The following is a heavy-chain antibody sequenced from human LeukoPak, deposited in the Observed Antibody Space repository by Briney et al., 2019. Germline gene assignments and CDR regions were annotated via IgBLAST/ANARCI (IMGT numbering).Heavy chain of an antibody. J-gene: IGHJ4*02. CDR3: AKASNTWNYFDY. Sequence: GGSLRLSCAASGFTFSSFGMTWVRQAQAPGKGLEWVSAISGSGGSTYYADSVKGRFTISRDNSKNTLSLQMNSLRAEDTAIYYCAKASNTWNYFDYWGQGTLVTVSS. D-gene: IGHD1-1*01. CDR1: GFTFSSFG. V-gene: IGHV3-23*01. CDR2: ISGSGGST.